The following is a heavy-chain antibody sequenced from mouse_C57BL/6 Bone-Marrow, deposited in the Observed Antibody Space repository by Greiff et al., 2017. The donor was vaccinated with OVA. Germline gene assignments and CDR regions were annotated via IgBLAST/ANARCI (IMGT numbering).Heavy chain of an antibody. J-gene: IGHJ4*01. V-gene: IGHV1-81*01. CDR3: ARREITLRAMDY. Sequence: QVQLQQSGAELARPGASVKLSCKASGYTFTSYGISWVKQRTGQGLEWIGEIYPRSGNTYYNEKFKGKATLTADKSSSTAYMELRSRTSEDSAVYFCARREITLRAMDYWGQGTSVTVSS. CDR2: IYPRSGNT. D-gene: IGHD2-4*01. CDR1: GYTFTSYG.